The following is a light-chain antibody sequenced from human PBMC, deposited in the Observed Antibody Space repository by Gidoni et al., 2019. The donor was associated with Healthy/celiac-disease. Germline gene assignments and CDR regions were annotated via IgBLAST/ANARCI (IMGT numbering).Light chain of an antibody. Sequence: SALTQPPSASAPPGHSVTISCTGTSSDVGGYNYVSWYQQHPGKAPKLMIYEVSKRPSGVPDRSSGSKSGNTASLTVSGLQAEDEADYYCSSYAGSNNFEVVFGGGTKLTVL. J-gene: IGLJ2*01. CDR2: EVS. CDR3: SSYAGSNNFEVV. CDR1: SSDVGGYNY. V-gene: IGLV2-8*01.